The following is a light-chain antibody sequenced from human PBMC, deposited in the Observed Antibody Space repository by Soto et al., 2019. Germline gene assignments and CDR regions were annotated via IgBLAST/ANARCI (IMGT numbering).Light chain of an antibody. CDR1: SRDVGAYDY. Sequence: QSALTQPASVSGSPGQSITISCTGTSRDVGAYDYVSWYLQYPDKAPQLLIYYVDHRPSGVSSRFSGSKSGNTASLTISGLQAEDEGDYYCCSYADGSIYFFGTGTRSPS. CDR2: YVD. J-gene: IGLJ1*01. CDR3: CSYADGSIYF. V-gene: IGLV2-14*03.